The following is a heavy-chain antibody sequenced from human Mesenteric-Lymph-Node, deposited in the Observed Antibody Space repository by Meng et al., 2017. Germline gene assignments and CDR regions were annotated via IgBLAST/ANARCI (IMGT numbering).Heavy chain of an antibody. CDR3: AREPGDYVFWFDP. J-gene: IGHJ5*02. CDR2: INPNSGGT. D-gene: IGHD4-17*01. CDR1: GYTFTGYY. Sequence: ASVKVSCKASGYTFTGYYMHWVRQAPGQGLEWMGWINPNSGGTNYAQKFQGRVTMTRDTSISTAYMELGRLRSDDTAVYYCAREPGDYVFWFDPWGQGTLVTVSS. V-gene: IGHV1-2*02.